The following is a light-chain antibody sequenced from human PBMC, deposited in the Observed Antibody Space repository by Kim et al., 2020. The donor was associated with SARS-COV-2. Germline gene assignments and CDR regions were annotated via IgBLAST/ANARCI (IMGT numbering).Light chain of an antibody. J-gene: IGKJ2*01. CDR1: RDISNY. V-gene: IGKV1-33*01. CDR2: DAS. Sequence: SASVGDRVTITCQASRDISNYLNWYQQTPGKAPNLLIYDASNLETGVPSKFSGSGSWTDFTFTISSLQPEDIATYYCQQYDNIPYTFGQGTKLEIK. CDR3: QQYDNIPYT.